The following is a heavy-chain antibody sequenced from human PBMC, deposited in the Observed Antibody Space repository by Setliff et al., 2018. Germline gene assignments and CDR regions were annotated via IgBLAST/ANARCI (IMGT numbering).Heavy chain of an antibody. J-gene: IGHJ3*02. V-gene: IGHV3-49*03. D-gene: IGHD1-26*01. CDR3: ARVGPLTDDAFDI. Sequence: PGGSLRLSCTASGFTFGDYAVNWFRQAPGRGLECVGYIRSRAYGGAGQYAASVRGRFTISRDDSNGIAYLQMNSLKTEDTAIYYCARVGPLTDDAFDIWGQGTMVTVSS. CDR2: IRSRAYGGAG. CDR1: GFTFGDYA.